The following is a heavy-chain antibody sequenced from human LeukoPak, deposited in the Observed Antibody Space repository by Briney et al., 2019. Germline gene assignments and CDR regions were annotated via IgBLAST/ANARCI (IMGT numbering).Heavy chain of an antibody. V-gene: IGHV3-23*01. D-gene: IGHD6-13*01. J-gene: IGHJ4*02. CDR1: GFTFRTYA. Sequence: GGSLRLSCAASGFTFRTYAMSWVRQAPGKGLEWVSGISDSGDGTYYAESVKGRFTISRDNSKNTVLLQMNSLRAYDTAKYYCAKDKAPGSWHTPSDFWGQGTLVTVSS. CDR2: ISDSGDGT. CDR3: AKDKAPGSWHTPSDF.